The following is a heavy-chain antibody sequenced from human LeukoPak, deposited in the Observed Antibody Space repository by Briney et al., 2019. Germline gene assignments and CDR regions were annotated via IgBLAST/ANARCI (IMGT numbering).Heavy chain of an antibody. V-gene: IGHV1-2*04. Sequence: ASVKVSCKASGYTFTGYYIHWVRQAPGQGLEWMGWIDPNSGDTNYAQKFQGWVTMTRATSLNIVYMEVHRLKSDDTAVYYCARALDYGNSGFPAYWGQGTLVTVSS. CDR1: GYTFTGYY. D-gene: IGHD4/OR15-4a*01. J-gene: IGHJ4*02. CDR2: IDPNSGDT. CDR3: ARALDYGNSGFPAY.